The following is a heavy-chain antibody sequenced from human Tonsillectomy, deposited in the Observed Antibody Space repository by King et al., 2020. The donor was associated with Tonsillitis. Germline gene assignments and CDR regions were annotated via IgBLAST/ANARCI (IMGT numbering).Heavy chain of an antibody. CDR2: INPNSGGT. CDR1: GYTFTGYY. D-gene: IGHD3-22*01. J-gene: IGHJ4*02. CDR3: ARAPFYYDSSGYYASFDY. V-gene: IGHV1-2*02. Sequence: VQLVESGAEVKKPGASVKVSCKASGYTFTGYYMHWVRQAPGQGLEWMGWINPNSGGTNYAQKFQGRVTMTRDTSISTAYMELSRLSSDDTAVYYCARAPFYYDSSGYYASFDYWGQGTLVTVSS.